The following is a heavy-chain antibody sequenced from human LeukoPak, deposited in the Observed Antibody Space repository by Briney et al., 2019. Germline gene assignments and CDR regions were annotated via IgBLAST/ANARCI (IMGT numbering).Heavy chain of an antibody. J-gene: IGHJ4*02. D-gene: IGHD3-10*01. CDR2: VSHSGDNT. V-gene: IGHV3-23*01. CDR3: AKEVWLGNFLTCDY. CDR1: GFTFSNYA. Sequence: GSLRLSCAASGFTFSNYAVSRVRQAPGKGLEWVSAVSHSGDNTYYADSVKGRFTISRDNSKNTLNLQMNSLRAEDTAVYYCAKEVWLGNFLTCDYWGQGTLVTVSS.